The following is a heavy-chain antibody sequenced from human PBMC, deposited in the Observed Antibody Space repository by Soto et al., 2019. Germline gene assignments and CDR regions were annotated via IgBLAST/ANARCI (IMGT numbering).Heavy chain of an antibody. CDR3: ARLRSDTAMVRPGPYYYGMDV. V-gene: IGHV5-51*01. Sequence: GESLKISCKCSGYSFTSYWIGWVRQMPGKGLEWMGIIYPGDSDTRYSPSFQGQVTISADKSISTAYLQWSSLKASDTAMYYCARLRSDTAMVRPGPYYYGMDVWGQGTTVTVSS. CDR1: GYSFTSYW. D-gene: IGHD5-18*01. CDR2: IYPGDSDT. J-gene: IGHJ6*02.